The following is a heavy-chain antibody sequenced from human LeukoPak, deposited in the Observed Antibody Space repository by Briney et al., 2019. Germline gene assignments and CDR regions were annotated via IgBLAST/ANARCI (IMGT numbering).Heavy chain of an antibody. V-gene: IGHV4-59*01. CDR1: GGSMSNYY. J-gene: IGHJ2*01. CDR3: ARDPRSHSSNWYWYFDL. CDR2: VYYSGST. Sequence: SETLSLTCTVSGGSMSNYYWSWIRQPPGKGLEWIGYVYYSGSTNYNPSLKSRVTISVDTSKNQFSLKLSSVTAADTAVYYCARDPRSHSSNWYWYFDLWGRGTLVTVSS. D-gene: IGHD6-13*01.